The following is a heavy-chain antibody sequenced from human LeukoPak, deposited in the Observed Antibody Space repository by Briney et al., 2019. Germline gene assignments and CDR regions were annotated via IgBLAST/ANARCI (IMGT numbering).Heavy chain of an antibody. CDR1: GFTFNNYA. D-gene: IGHD3-3*01. J-gene: IGHJ4*02. CDR3: AKAGFGYYFDY. V-gene: IGHV3-23*01. CDR2: IDASGGGT. Sequence: GGSLRLSCEASGFTFNNYAMSWVRQAPGKGLERVSGIDASGGGTYHADSVKGRFTISRDNSKNTLYLQMNSLRAEDTAVYYCAKAGFGYYFDYWGQGPRSPSPQ.